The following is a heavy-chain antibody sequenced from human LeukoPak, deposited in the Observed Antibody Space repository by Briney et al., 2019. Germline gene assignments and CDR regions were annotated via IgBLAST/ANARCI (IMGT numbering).Heavy chain of an antibody. CDR3: ASFSVSREGY. V-gene: IGHV3-74*01. Sequence: SGGSLRLSCAASGFTLSSYWMHWVRQVPGKGLVWVSRINTDGSSISYADSVKGRFTISRDNAKNTLYLQMNSLRAEDTAVYYCASFSVSREGYWGQGTLVTVSS. CDR1: GFTLSSYW. J-gene: IGHJ4*02. D-gene: IGHD1-26*01. CDR2: INTDGSSI.